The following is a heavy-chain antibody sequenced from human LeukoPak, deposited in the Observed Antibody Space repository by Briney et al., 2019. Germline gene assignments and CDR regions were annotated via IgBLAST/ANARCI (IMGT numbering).Heavy chain of an antibody. CDR3: AREPYCTNGVCNGGAFDI. CDR2: IYHSGST. CDR1: GGSISSGGYY. Sequence: SETLSLTCAVSGGSISSGGYYWSWIRQPPGKGLEWIGYIYHSGSTYYNPSLKSRVTISVDRSKNQFSLKLSSVTAADTAVYYCAREPYCTNGVCNGGAFDIWGQGTMVTVSS. J-gene: IGHJ3*02. D-gene: IGHD2-8*01. V-gene: IGHV4-30-2*01.